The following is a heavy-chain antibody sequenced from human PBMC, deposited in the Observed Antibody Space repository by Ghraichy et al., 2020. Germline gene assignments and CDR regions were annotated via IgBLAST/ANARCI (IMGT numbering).Heavy chain of an antibody. CDR3: ATWELLSIYFDY. CDR1: GGSISSSSYY. D-gene: IGHD1-26*01. J-gene: IGHJ4*02. V-gene: IGHV4-39*01. Sequence: SQTLSLTCTVSGGSISSSSYYWGWIRQPPGKGLEWIGSIYYSGSTYYNPSLTSRVTISVDTSKNQFSLKLSSVTAADTAVYYCATWELLSIYFDYWGQGTLVTVSS. CDR2: IYYSGST.